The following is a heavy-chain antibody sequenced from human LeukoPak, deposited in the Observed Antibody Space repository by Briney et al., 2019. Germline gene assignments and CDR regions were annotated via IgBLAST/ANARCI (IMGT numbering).Heavy chain of an antibody. D-gene: IGHD3-10*01. J-gene: IGHJ4*02. CDR2: IYYSGST. V-gene: IGHV4-59*01. Sequence: SETLSLTCTVSGGSISSYYWSWIRQPPGKGLEWIGYIYYSGSTNYNPSLKSRVTISVDTSKNQFSLKLSSVTAGDTAVYYCASTGTMVRGVIRDYWGQGTLVTVSS. CDR3: ASTGTMVRGVIRDY. CDR1: GGSISSYY.